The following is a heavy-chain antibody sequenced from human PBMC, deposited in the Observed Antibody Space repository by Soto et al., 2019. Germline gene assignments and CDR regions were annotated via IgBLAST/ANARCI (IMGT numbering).Heavy chain of an antibody. CDR2: INPSGGST. D-gene: IGHD3-3*01. J-gene: IGHJ4*02. V-gene: IGHV1-46*03. CDR1: GYTFTSYY. Sequence: QVQLVQSGAEVKKPGASVKVSCKASGYTFTSYYMHWVRQAPGQGLEWMGIINPSGGSTSYAQKFQGRVTMTRDTSTSTVYMELSSLRSEDTAVYYCARDRPTRFFEWFGPDYWGQGTLVTVSS. CDR3: ARDRPTRFFEWFGPDY.